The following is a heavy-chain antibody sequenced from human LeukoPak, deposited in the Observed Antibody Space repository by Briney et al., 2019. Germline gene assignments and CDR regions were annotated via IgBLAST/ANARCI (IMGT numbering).Heavy chain of an antibody. J-gene: IGHJ4*02. V-gene: IGHV3-48*02. Sequence: GGSLRLSCAASGFTFSSYSMNWVRLAPGKGLELVSYISSISTIYYADSVKGRFTISRDSATNSLYLQINSLRDEDTAVYYCARGRPVVNYFDYWGQGTLVTVSS. CDR1: GFTFSSYS. D-gene: IGHD2-15*01. CDR2: ISSISTI. CDR3: ARGRPVVNYFDY.